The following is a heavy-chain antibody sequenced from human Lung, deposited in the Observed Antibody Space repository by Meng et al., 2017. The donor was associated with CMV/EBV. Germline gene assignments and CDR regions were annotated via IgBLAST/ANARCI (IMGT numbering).Heavy chain of an antibody. V-gene: IGHV4-34*01. CDR1: GGSFSGYY. D-gene: IGHD3-3*01. CDR2: INHSGST. J-gene: IGHJ4*02. Sequence: SETLSLXCAVYGGSFSGYYWSWIRQPPGKGLEWIGEINHSGSTNYNPSLKSRVTISVDTSKNQFSLKLSSVTAADTAVYYCARGGFTYDFWSGYDFDYWGQGTXVTVSS. CDR3: ARGGFTYDFWSGYDFDY.